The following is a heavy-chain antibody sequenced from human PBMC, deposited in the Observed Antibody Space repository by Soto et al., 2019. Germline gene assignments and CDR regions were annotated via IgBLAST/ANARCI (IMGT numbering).Heavy chain of an antibody. CDR2: ISAYNGNT. CDR1: GYTLTSYG. D-gene: IGHD3-22*01. V-gene: IGHV1-18*01. Sequence: ASVKVSCKASGYTLTSYGISWVRQAPGQGLEWMGWISAYNGNTNYAQKLQGRVTMTTDTSTSTAYMELRSLRSDDTAVYYCAMISRYYYDSSGPLYYYYYYGMDVWGQGTTVTVSS. CDR3: AMISRYYYDSSGPLYYYYYYGMDV. J-gene: IGHJ6*02.